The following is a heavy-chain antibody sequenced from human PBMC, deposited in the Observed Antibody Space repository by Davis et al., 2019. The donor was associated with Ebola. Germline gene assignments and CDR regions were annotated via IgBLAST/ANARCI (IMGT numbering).Heavy chain of an antibody. Sequence: MPGGSLRLSCTVSGGSISSSSYYWGWIRQPPGKGLEWIGSIYYSGSTYYNPSLKSRVTISVDTSKNQFSLKLSSVTAADTAVYYCARHYPTGGDPHVGWGQGTLVTVSS. CDR2: IYYSGST. CDR3: ARHYPTGGDPHVG. D-gene: IGHD2-21*02. V-gene: IGHV4-39*01. CDR1: GGSISSSSYY. J-gene: IGHJ4*02.